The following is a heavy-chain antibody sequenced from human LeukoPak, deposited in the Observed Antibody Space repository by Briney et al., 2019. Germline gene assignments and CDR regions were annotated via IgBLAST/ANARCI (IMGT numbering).Heavy chain of an antibody. Sequence: GGSLRLSCAASGFIFSSYAMRWVRQAPGKGLEWVSAISGSGGSTYYADSVKVRFTISRDNSKNTLYLQMNSLRAEDTAVYYCASSTVTTFDYWGQGTLVTVSS. D-gene: IGHD4-17*01. V-gene: IGHV3-23*01. CDR3: ASSTVTTFDY. J-gene: IGHJ4*02. CDR1: GFIFSSYA. CDR2: ISGSGGST.